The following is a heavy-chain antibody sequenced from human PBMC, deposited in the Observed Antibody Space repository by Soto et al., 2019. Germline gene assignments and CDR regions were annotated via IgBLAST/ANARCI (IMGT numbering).Heavy chain of an antibody. CDR1: GYSFRSYW. Sequence: PGXSLKISCKGSGYSFRSYWIGWVRQMPGKGLEWMGIIYPGDSDTRYSPSFQGQVTISADKSISTAYLQWSSLKASDTAMYYCASQYDNYYYGMDVWGQGTTVTVSS. D-gene: IGHD3-22*01. J-gene: IGHJ6*02. CDR3: ASQYDNYYYGMDV. V-gene: IGHV5-51*01. CDR2: IYPGDSDT.